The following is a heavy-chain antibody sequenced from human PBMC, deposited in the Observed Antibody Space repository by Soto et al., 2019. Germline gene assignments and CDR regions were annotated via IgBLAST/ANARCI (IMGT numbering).Heavy chain of an antibody. Sequence: ASVKVSCKASGYTFTSYYMHWVRQAPGQGLEWMGIINPSGGSTSYAQKFQGRVTMTRDTSTSTVYMELSSLRSEDTAVYYCARDKVPYGDYEYSDYYMDVLGNGTTVTAP. J-gene: IGHJ6*03. CDR3: ARDKVPYGDYEYSDYYMDV. CDR2: INPSGGST. V-gene: IGHV1-46*03. D-gene: IGHD4-17*01. CDR1: GYTFTSYY.